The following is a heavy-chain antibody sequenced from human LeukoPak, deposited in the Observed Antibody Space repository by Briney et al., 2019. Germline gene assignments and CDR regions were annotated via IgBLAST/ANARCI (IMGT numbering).Heavy chain of an antibody. CDR3: ARGDSSGYYYQY. J-gene: IGHJ4*02. CDR1: GYTFTSYG. Sequence: ASVKVSCKASGYTFTSYGINWVRQAPGQGLEWMGWISAYNGDTNYAQKLQGRVTMTTDTSTSTAYMELSRLRSDDTAVYYCARGDSSGYYYQYWGQGTLVTVSS. V-gene: IGHV1-18*01. CDR2: ISAYNGDT. D-gene: IGHD3-22*01.